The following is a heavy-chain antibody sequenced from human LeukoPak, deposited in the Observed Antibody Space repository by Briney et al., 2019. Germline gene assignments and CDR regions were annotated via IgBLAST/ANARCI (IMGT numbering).Heavy chain of an antibody. D-gene: IGHD1-26*01. J-gene: IGHJ6*02. CDR3: AREGTTYYYGMDV. CDR1: GFTFSGSV. Sequence: TGGSLRLSCAASGFTFSGSVIHWVRQASGKGLEWVGRIRSRDNNDATAYAASVKGRFTISRDNSKNTLYLQMNSLRAEDTAVYYCAREGTTYYYGMDVWGQGTTVTVSS. CDR2: IRSRDNNDAT. V-gene: IGHV3-73*01.